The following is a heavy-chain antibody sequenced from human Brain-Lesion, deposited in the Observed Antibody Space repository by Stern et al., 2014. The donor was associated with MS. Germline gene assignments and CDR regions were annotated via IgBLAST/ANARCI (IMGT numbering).Heavy chain of an antibody. CDR1: GASISSGTSY. CDR2: LPASGAP. V-gene: IGHV4-61*02. Sequence: VQLVESGPGLVKPSQTLSLTCTVSGASISSGTSYWSWIRQPAGGGLEWIGRLPASGAPSYNPSLKSRVTISGDTSKNQFSLNLNSVTAADTAVYYCARGHWELLGNNYFDSWGQGTLVTVSS. D-gene: IGHD1-26*01. CDR3: ARGHWELLGNNYFDS. J-gene: IGHJ4*02.